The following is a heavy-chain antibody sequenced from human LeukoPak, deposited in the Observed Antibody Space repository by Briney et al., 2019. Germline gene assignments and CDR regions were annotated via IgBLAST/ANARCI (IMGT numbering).Heavy chain of an antibody. CDR1: GFTFSNYA. J-gene: IGHJ6*03. CDR2: FSGSGGTT. D-gene: IGHD2-8*01. Sequence: PGGSLRLSCAASGFTFSNYAMNWVRQAPGRGLEWVSGFSGSGGTTYYADSVKGRFTISRDNSKNTLYLQMNSLRVEDTAVYYCANGNRCTSPNCLGYYYFYMDVWAEGTTVTVSS. CDR3: ANGNRCTSPNCLGYYYFYMDV. V-gene: IGHV3-23*01.